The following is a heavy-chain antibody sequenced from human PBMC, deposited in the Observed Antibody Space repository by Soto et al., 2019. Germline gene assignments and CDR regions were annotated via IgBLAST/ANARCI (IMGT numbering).Heavy chain of an antibody. CDR2: VSHSGNT. V-gene: IGHV4-34*01. CDR1: GGSFTGHF. D-gene: IGHD3-16*01. Sequence: PSETLSLTCTVSGGSFTGHFWSWVRQPPGKGLEWIGEVSHSGNTKYYPSLRSRVTLSVDSSKNQISLALTSVTAADTGVYYCARAKFEAWGSHQFDIWGQGTLVTVSS. J-gene: IGHJ4*02. CDR3: ARAKFEAWGSHQFDI.